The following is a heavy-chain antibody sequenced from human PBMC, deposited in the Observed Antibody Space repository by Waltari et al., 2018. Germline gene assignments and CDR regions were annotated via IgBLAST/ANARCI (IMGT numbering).Heavy chain of an antibody. CDR3: ATVGAVAGPTHFDY. CDR2: IYYSGST. Sequence: QVQLQESGPGLVKPSETLSLTCTVSGGSISSHYWIWIRQPPGKGLEWIGYIYYSGSTNYNPSLKSRVTISVDTSKNQFSLKLSSVTAADTAMYYCATVGAVAGPTHFDYWGQGTLVTVSS. J-gene: IGHJ4*02. D-gene: IGHD6-19*01. CDR1: GGSISSHY. V-gene: IGHV4-59*11.